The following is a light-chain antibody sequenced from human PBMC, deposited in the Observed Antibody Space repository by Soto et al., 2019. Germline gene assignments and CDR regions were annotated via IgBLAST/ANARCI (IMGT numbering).Light chain of an antibody. V-gene: IGKV3-15*01. Sequence: EIVMTQSPATLSVSPGERATLSCRASENIYTNLAWYQQKPGQAPRLLFYGASTRATGLPARFSGTGSGTDFTLTISRLEPEDFAVYYCQQYGSSGTFGQGTRLEI. J-gene: IGKJ5*01. CDR1: ENIYTN. CDR2: GAS. CDR3: QQYGSSGT.